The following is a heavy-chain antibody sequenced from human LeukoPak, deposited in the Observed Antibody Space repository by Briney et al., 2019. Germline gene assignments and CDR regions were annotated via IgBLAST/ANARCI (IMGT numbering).Heavy chain of an antibody. CDR3: ARGYYYDSSGYRPEGY. CDR2: MNPNSSNT. V-gene: IGHV1-8*01. D-gene: IGHD3-22*01. CDR1: GYTFTSYD. J-gene: IGHJ4*02. Sequence: ASVKVSCKASGYTFTSYDINWVRQATGQGLEWMGWMNPNSSNTGYAQKFQGRVTMTRNTSISTAYMELSSLRSEDTAVYYCARGYYYDSSGYRPEGYWGQGTLVTVSS.